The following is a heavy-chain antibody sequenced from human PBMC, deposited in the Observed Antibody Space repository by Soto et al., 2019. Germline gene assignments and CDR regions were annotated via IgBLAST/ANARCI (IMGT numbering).Heavy chain of an antibody. CDR2: ISGSGST. D-gene: IGHD3-16*02. V-gene: IGHV3-23*01. CDR3: AKEKDYDYVWGSYRYTSDY. Sequence: GSLRLSCAVSGFTFSSYAMSWVHQAPWKGLEWVSAISGSGSTFYADSVKGRFTISRDNSKNKLSLQMNSLRAEDTAVYYCAKEKDYDYVWGSYRYTSDYWGQGTLVTVSS. CDR1: GFTFSSYA. J-gene: IGHJ4*02.